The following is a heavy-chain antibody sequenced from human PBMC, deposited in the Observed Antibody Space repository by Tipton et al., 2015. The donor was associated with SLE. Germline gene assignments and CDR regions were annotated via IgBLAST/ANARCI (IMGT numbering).Heavy chain of an antibody. CDR1: GYIFSGYQ. Sequence: QSGPEVKKPGASVKVSCKASGYIFSGYQMHWVRQAPGQGLEWMGWINPNSGGTTYAQKFHGRVTMIRDTSIRTAYMELSRLTSDDTAVYYCARILGCSSTSCYAFDYWGQGTLVTVSS. V-gene: IGHV1-2*02. CDR3: ARILGCSSTSCYAFDY. D-gene: IGHD2-2*01. CDR2: INPNSGGT. J-gene: IGHJ4*02.